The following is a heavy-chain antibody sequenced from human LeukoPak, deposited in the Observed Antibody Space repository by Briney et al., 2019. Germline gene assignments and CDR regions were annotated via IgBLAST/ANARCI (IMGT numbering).Heavy chain of an antibody. CDR2: IKQDGSEK. J-gene: IGHJ5*02. CDR3: TRGVGGDSRFDP. CDR1: GFTFSSYW. V-gene: IGHV3-7*01. Sequence: GGSLRLSCAASGFTFSSYWMSWVRQAPGKGLEWVANIKQDGSEKYYVESVKGRFTISRDNAKNSLYLQMNSLRVEDTAVYYCTRGVGGDSRFDPWGQGTLVTVSS. D-gene: IGHD1-26*01.